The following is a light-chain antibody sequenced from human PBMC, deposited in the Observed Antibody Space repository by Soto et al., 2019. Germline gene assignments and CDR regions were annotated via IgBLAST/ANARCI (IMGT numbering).Light chain of an antibody. Sequence: QSVLTQPPSVSGAPGQTVTISCTGSTSNIGAGYDVHWYQQLPGTAPKLLIYGNINRPSGVPDRFSGSKSGTSASLAITGLQADDEADYYCQSYDRSLSSPIFGGGTKLTVL. CDR3: QSYDRSLSSPI. J-gene: IGLJ2*01. CDR2: GNI. V-gene: IGLV1-40*01. CDR1: TSNIGAGYD.